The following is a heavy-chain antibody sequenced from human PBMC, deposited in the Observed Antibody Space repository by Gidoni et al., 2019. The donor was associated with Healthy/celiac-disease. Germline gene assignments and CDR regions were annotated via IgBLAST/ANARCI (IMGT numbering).Heavy chain of an antibody. J-gene: IGHJ3*02. CDR3: ARRGQYSSSWRDAFDI. D-gene: IGHD6-13*01. CDR2: IYYSWST. V-gene: IGHV4-59*08. Sequence: QVQLQESGPGLVKPSETLSLTCTVSGGSISSYYWSWIRQPPGKGLEWIGYIYYSWSTNYNPSLKSRVTISVDTSKNQFSLKLSSVTAADTAVYYCARRGQYSSSWRDAFDIWGQGTMVTVSS. CDR1: GGSISSYY.